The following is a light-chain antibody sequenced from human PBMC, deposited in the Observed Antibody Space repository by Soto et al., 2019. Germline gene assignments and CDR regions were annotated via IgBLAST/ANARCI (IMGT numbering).Light chain of an antibody. CDR3: QQYNSYPWT. CDR2: KAP. CDR1: QSISSW. V-gene: IGKV1-5*03. Sequence: DIQMTQSPSTLSASVGDRVTITCRASQSISSWLAWYQQKPGKAPKLLIYKAPSLESGVPSRFSGSGSGTEFTLSSSNLQPDDFAAYYCQQYNSYPWTFGQGTKVEGK. J-gene: IGKJ1*01.